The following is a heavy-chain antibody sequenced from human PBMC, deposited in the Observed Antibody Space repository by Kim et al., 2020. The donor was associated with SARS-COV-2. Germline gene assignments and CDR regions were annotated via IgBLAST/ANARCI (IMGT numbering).Heavy chain of an antibody. CDR1: GYTFTGYY. D-gene: IGHD3-22*01. Sequence: ASVKVSCKASGYTFTGYYMHWVRQAPGQGLEWMGWINPNSGGTNYAQKFQGRVTMTRDTSISTAYMELSRLRSDDTAVYYCAGDGRGEYYYDSSGLYMDVWGKGTTVTVSS. J-gene: IGHJ6*03. CDR2: INPNSGGT. V-gene: IGHV1-2*02. CDR3: AGDGRGEYYYDSSGLYMDV.